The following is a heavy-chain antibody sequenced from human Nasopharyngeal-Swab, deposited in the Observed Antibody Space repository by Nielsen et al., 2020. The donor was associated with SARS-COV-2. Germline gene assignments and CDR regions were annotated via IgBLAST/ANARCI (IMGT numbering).Heavy chain of an antibody. CDR3: ARVLDGYNGFDY. J-gene: IGHJ4*02. Sequence: GESLKISCAASGLSVSSNYMSWVRQAPGKGPEWVSIIYPGGSTYYADSVKGRFTISRDSSWNTLYLQMNSLTAEDTAVYYCARVLDGYNGFDYWGQGTLVTLSS. CDR2: IYPGGST. V-gene: IGHV3-53*01. CDR1: GLSVSSNY. D-gene: IGHD5-24*01.